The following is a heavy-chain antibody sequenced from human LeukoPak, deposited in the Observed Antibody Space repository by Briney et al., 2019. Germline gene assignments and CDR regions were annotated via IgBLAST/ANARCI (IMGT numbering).Heavy chain of an antibody. V-gene: IGHV4-31*03. D-gene: IGHD3-10*01. Sequence: SQTLSLTCTVSGGSTSSGGYYWSWIRQHPGKGLEWIGYIYYSRLTYYNPSLKSRVTISVDTSKNQFSLKLTSVTAADTAMYYCARDSGISGRVDYWGQGTLVTVSS. J-gene: IGHJ4*02. CDR2: IYYSRLT. CDR1: GGSTSSGGYY. CDR3: ARDSGISGRVDY.